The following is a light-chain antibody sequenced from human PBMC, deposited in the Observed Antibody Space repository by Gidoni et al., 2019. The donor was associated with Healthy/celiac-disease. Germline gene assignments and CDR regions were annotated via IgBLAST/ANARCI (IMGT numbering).Light chain of an antibody. CDR2: KAS. CDR3: QQYNSYST. CDR1: QSISSW. V-gene: IGKV1-5*03. J-gene: IGKJ1*01. Sequence: DIQMTQSPSTLSASVGDRVTITCRASQSISSWLAWYQQKPGKAPNLLIYKASSLESGVPSRFSGSGSGTEFTLTISSLQPDDFATYYCQQYNSYSTFGQGPKVEIK.